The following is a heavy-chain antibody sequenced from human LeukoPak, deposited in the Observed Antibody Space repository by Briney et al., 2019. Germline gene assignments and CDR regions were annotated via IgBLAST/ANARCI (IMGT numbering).Heavy chain of an antibody. CDR3: ARPPGDRVTSIY. CDR2: MTPNSGST. D-gene: IGHD4-17*01. V-gene: IGHV1-8*01. J-gene: IGHJ4*02. Sequence: ASVKVSCKASGYTFTNYDINWVRQAPGQRPEWMGWMTPNSGSTGYAQRFQGRVTMSRDTSTSTAYMELNSLTSDDTAVYYCARPPGDRVTSIYWGRGTLVTVSS. CDR1: GYTFTNYD.